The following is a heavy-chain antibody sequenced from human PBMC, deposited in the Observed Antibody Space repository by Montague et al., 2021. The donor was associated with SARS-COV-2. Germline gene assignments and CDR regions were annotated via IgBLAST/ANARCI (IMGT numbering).Heavy chain of an antibody. J-gene: IGHJ4*02. D-gene: IGHD3-22*01. V-gene: IGHV4-59*01. CDR2: IYYSGST. CDR3: ARGMHYDDSSGYYFDC. Sequence: SETLSLTCTVSGGSISSYYWSWIRQPPGKGLEWIGYIYYSGSTNYNPSLKSRVTISVDTSKNQFSLKLSSVTAADTAVYYCARGMHYDDSSGYYFDCWGQGTLVTVSS. CDR1: GGSISSYY.